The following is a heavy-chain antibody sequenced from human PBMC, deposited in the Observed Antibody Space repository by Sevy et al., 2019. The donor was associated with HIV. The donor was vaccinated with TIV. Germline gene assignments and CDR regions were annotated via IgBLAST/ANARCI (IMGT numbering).Heavy chain of an antibody. V-gene: IGHV3-7*01. CDR2: IKQDGNEK. J-gene: IGHJ6*02. CDR3: AREAVAGRSGPWKADYYYAGMDV. Sequence: GGSLRLSCVASGFIFSDYWMTWVRQAPGKGLEWVANIKQDGNEKYYMDSAKGRFTISRDNAKNSVYLQVNGLRAEDTAAYYCAREAVAGRSGPWKADYYYAGMDVWGQGTTVTVSS. D-gene: IGHD6-19*01. CDR1: GFIFSDYW.